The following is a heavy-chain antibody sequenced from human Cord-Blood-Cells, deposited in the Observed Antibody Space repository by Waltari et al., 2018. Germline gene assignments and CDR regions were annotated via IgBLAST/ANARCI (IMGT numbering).Heavy chain of an antibody. J-gene: IGHJ4*02. V-gene: IGHV1-58*02. Sequence: QMQLVQSGPEVKTPGTAVKVSCKASGFTVTSSAMQGVRQARGQRLEWIGRIVVGSGNTNYAQKFQERVTITRDMSTSTAYMELSSLRSEDTAVYYCAAEHYEGSGSYYNYWGQGTLVTVSS. D-gene: IGHD3-10*01. CDR1: GFTVTSSA. CDR3: AAEHYEGSGSYYNY. CDR2: IVVGSGNT.